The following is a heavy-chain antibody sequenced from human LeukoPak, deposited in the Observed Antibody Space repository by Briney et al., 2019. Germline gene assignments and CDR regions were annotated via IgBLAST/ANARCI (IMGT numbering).Heavy chain of an antibody. Sequence: SETLSLTCAVSGYSISSDNWWGWIRQPPGKGLEWIGYIHYSGITYYSPSLKSRVTLSVDTSKNQFSLRLSSVTAVDTAVYYCARKPNAVYWFDPWGQGTLVTVSS. CDR1: GYSISSDNW. CDR3: ARKPNAVYWFDP. J-gene: IGHJ5*02. D-gene: IGHD4/OR15-4a*01. CDR2: IHYSGIT. V-gene: IGHV4-28*01.